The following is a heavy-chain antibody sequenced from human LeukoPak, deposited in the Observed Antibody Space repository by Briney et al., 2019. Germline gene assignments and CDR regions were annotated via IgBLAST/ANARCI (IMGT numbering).Heavy chain of an antibody. V-gene: IGHV4-38-2*01. CDR1: GYSISRGYH. CDR3: ARINFNPDY. J-gene: IGHJ4*02. D-gene: IGHD1-14*01. Sequence: SETLSLTCGVSGYSISRGYHWAWVRQPPGKGLEWIGSVHHSGATYYNPSLNSRLTISADTSMNQFSLKMDSVTAADTAVYYCARINFNPDYWGQGTLVSVSS. CDR2: VHHSGAT.